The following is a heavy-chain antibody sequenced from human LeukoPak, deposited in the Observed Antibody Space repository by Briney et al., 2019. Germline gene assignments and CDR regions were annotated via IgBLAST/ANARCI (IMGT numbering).Heavy chain of an antibody. CDR1: GGSISSYY. CDR2: IYYSGST. CDR3: ARQVPYGDYDT. D-gene: IGHD4-17*01. Sequence: SETLSLTCTVSGGSISSYYWSWIRQPPGKGLEWIGYIYYSGSTNYNPSLKSRVAISVDTSKNQLSLKLSSVTAADTAVYYCARQVPYGDYDTWGQGTLVTVSS. J-gene: IGHJ4*02. V-gene: IGHV4-59*08.